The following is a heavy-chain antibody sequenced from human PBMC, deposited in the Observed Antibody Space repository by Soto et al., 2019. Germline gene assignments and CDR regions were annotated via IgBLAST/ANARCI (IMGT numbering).Heavy chain of an antibody. J-gene: IGHJ6*02. CDR2: ISSIGST. Sequence: VQLQGAGPGLVKPSQTLSLTCTVSGGSISSGDYFWSWIRQSPGKGLEWIGYISSIGSTYYNPSLKSRVSVARDTYKNQCSLKPSSVTTTDTDVYYCARGLVIRPYYYHGMDVWGQGTTVTVSS. V-gene: IGHV4-30-4*01. CDR1: GGSISSGDYF. D-gene: IGHD3-9*01. CDR3: ARGLVIRPYYYHGMDV.